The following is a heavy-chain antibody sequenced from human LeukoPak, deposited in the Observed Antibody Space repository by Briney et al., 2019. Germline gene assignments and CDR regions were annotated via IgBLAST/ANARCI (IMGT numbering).Heavy chain of an antibody. CDR2: INPNSGGT. CDR1: GYTFTGYC. D-gene: IGHD3-22*01. CDR3: ARMSRWSASSGYYDDGDY. V-gene: IGHV1-2*02. J-gene: IGHJ4*02. Sequence: ASVKVSCKASGYTFTGYCMHWVRQAPGQGLEWMGWINPNSGGTNYAQKFQGRVTMTRDTSISTAYMELSRLRSDDTAVYYCARMSRWSASSGYYDDGDYWGQGTLVTVSS.